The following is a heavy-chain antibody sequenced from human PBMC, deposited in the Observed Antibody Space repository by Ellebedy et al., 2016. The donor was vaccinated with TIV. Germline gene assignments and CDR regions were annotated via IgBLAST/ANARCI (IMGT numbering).Heavy chain of an antibody. J-gene: IGHJ4*02. CDR3: ARDAYGLGSYEN. Sequence: AASVKVSCKTSGGTFNNYALGWVRQAPGQGLEWMGAIIPIFGTPNFAQKFQGRVTITADDSTSTAYMELNSLRSEDTAVYFCARDAYGLGSYENWGQGTLVTVSS. CDR2: IIPIFGTP. D-gene: IGHD3-10*01. CDR1: GGTFNNYA. V-gene: IGHV1-69*13.